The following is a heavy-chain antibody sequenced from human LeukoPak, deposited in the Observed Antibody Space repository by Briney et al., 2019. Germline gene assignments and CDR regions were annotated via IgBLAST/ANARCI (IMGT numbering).Heavy chain of an antibody. J-gene: IGHJ6*03. CDR2: IYHSGST. V-gene: IGHV4-38-2*02. CDR1: GYSISSGYY. Sequence: PSETLSLTCTVSGYSISSGYYWGWIRQPPGKGLEWIGSIYHSGSTYYNPSLKSRVTISVDTSKNQFSLKLSSVTAADTAVYYCASSTYGDYVYYMDVWGKGTTVTVSS. D-gene: IGHD4-17*01. CDR3: ASSTYGDYVYYMDV.